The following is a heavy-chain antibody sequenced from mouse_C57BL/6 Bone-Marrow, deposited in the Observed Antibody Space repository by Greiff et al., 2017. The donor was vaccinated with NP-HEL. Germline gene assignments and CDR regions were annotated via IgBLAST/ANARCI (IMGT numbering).Heavy chain of an antibody. CDR2: IYPRSGNT. D-gene: IGHD1-1*01. J-gene: IGHJ2*01. V-gene: IGHV1-81*01. Sequence: QVQLQQSGAELARPGASVKLSCKASGYTFTSYGISWVKQRTGQGLEWIGEIYPRSGNTYYNEKFKGKATLTADKSSSTAYMELRSLTSEDSAVYFCANYYGSSPPDYWGQGTTLTVSS. CDR1: GYTFTSYG. CDR3: ANYYGSSPPDY.